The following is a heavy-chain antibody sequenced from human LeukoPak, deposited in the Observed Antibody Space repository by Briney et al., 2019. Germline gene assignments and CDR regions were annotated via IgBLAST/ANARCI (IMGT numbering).Heavy chain of an antibody. V-gene: IGHV3-11*04. J-gene: IGHJ5*02. Sequence: PGGSLRLSCAASGFTFSDYYMSWIRQAPGKGLEWVSYISSSGSTIYYADSVKGRFTISRDNAKNSLYLQMNSLRTEDTAVYYCARDSANYYGSKNWFDPWGQGTLVTVSS. CDR3: ARDSANYYGSKNWFDP. D-gene: IGHD3-10*01. CDR2: ISSSGSTI. CDR1: GFTFSDYY.